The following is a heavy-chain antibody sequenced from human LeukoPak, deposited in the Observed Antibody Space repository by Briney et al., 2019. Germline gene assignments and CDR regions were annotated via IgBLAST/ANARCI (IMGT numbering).Heavy chain of an antibody. CDR3: ARGPGGRRGYYPLEDYYYYYYMDI. CDR1: GYTFTGYY. D-gene: IGHD3-22*01. V-gene: IGHV1-2*02. CDR2: INPNSGGT. J-gene: IGHJ6*03. Sequence: PVASVKVSCKASGYTFTGYYMHWVRQAPGQGLGWMGWINPNSGGTNYAQKLQGRVTMTTDTSTSTAYMELRSLRSDDTAVYYCARGPGGRRGYYPLEDYYYYYYMDIWGKGTTVTVSS.